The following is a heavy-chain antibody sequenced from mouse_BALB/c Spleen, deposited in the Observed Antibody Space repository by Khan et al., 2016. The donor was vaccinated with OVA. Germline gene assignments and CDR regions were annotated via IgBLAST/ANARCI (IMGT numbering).Heavy chain of an antibody. V-gene: IGHV3-2*02. CDR3: ARGNYYGYAMDY. CDR2: ISYSGST. J-gene: IGHJ4*01. Sequence: VQLKQSGPGLVKPSQSLSLTCTVTGYSITSNYAWNWIRQFPGNKLEWMDYISYSGSTNYNPSLKSRISITRATSKNQFFLQLNSVNTEDTATYYCARGNYYGYAMDYWGQGTSITVSS. D-gene: IGHD1-1*01. CDR1: GYSITSNYA.